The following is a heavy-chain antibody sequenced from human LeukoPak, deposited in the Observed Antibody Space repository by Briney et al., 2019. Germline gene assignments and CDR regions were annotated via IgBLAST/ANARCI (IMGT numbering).Heavy chain of an antibody. CDR2: INPNSGGT. CDR3: AREPGYSYGYGY. D-gene: IGHD5-18*01. J-gene: IGHJ4*02. V-gene: IGHV1-2*04. Sequence: ASVKVSCKASGYTFTGYYMHWVRQAPGQGLEWMGWINPNSGGTNYAQKFQGWFTMTRDTSISTAYMELSRLRSDDTAVYYCAREPGYSYGYGYWGQGTLVTVSS. CDR1: GYTFTGYY.